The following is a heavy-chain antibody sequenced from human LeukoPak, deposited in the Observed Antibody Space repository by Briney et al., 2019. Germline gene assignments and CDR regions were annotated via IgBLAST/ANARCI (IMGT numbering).Heavy chain of an antibody. J-gene: IGHJ4*02. CDR1: GYTFTSYY. D-gene: IGHD6-13*01. V-gene: IGHV1-8*02. CDR2: MNPNSGNT. Sequence: ASVKVSCKASGYTFTSYYMHWVRQAPGQGLEWMGWMNPNSGNTGYAQKFQGRVTMTRNTSTSTAYMELSSLRSEDTAVYYCARGRRYSSSWDYWGQGTLVTVSS. CDR3: ARGRRYSSSWDY.